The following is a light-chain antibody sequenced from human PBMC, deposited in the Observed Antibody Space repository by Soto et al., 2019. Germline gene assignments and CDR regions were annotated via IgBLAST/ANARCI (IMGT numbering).Light chain of an antibody. CDR2: DAS. CDR3: HQYASSPQT. J-gene: IGKJ1*01. V-gene: IGKV3-20*01. Sequence: EIVLTQSPGTLSLSPGERATRSCRASQSVAKNYLAWYQQEAGQAPRLLIYDASSRATGIPDRFSGSGSGTDFTLTISRLEPEDFAVYYCHQYASSPQTFGQGTQVEIK. CDR1: QSVAKNY.